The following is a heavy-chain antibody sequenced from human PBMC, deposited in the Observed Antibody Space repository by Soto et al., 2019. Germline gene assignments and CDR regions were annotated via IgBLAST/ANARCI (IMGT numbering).Heavy chain of an antibody. CDR2: INQDASGK. J-gene: IGHJ4*02. CDR3: AREREGGGITQFDS. V-gene: IGHV3-7*01. CDR1: GFTFSSSA. D-gene: IGHD1-20*01. Sequence: GGSLRLSCAASGFTFSSSAMSWVRQAPGKGLEWVANINQDASGKYYADSVRGRFTFSRDNYKNTLFLHMSGLRVDDTAVYYCAREREGGGITQFDSWGLGSLVTVSS.